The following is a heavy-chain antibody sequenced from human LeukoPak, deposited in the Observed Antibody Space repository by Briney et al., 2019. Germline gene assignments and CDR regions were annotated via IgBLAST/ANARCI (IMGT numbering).Heavy chain of an antibody. CDR3: ALFQLRYFDWLPSSSLFDY. D-gene: IGHD3-9*01. Sequence: ASVKVSCKASGYTFTSYYMHWVRQAPGQGLEWMGIINPSGGSTSYAQKFQGRVTITADKSTSTAYMELSSLRSEDTAVYYCALFQLRYFDWLPSSSLFDYWGQGTLVTVSS. J-gene: IGHJ4*02. CDR1: GYTFTSYY. CDR2: INPSGGST. V-gene: IGHV1-46*01.